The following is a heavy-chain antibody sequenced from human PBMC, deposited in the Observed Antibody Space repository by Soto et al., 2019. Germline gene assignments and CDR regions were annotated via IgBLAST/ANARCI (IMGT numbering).Heavy chain of an antibody. J-gene: IGHJ6*02. D-gene: IGHD4-17*01. CDR1: GFTFSSYA. CDR3: ARDGGPDDGDPLYYYYYGMDV. CDR2: ISYDGSNK. Sequence: GGSLRLSCAASGFTFSSYAMHWVRQAPGKGLEWVAVISYDGSNKYYADSVKGRFTISRDNSKNTLYLQMNSLRAEDTAVYYCARDGGPDDGDPLYYYYYGMDVWGQGTTVTVSS. V-gene: IGHV3-30-3*01.